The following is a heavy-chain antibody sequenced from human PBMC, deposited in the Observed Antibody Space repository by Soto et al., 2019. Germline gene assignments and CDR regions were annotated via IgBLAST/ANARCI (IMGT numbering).Heavy chain of an antibody. J-gene: IGHJ6*02. CDR1: GGSISSSNW. CDR3: ARVVGGYYYGMDV. Sequence: QVQLQESGPGLVKPSGTLSLTCAVSGGSISSSNWWRWVRQPPGKGLEWIGGIYHSGSTDYNPSLKSRVTISVDKSKNQCSLKLSSVTAADTAVYYCARVVGGYYYGMDVWGQGTTVTVSS. D-gene: IGHD2-2*01. V-gene: IGHV4-4*02. CDR2: IYHSGST.